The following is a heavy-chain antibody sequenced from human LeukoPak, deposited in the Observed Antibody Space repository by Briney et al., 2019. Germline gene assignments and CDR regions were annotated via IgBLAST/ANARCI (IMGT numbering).Heavy chain of an antibody. J-gene: IGHJ5*02. D-gene: IGHD3-3*01. CDR2: INHSGST. CDR1: GGSFSSYY. V-gene: IGHV4-34*01. CDR3: ARHGDYDFWSGTPFDP. Sequence: SETLSLTCAVYGGSFSSYYWSWIRQPPGKGLEWIGEINHSGSTNYNPSLKSRVTISVDTSKNQFSLKLSSVTAADTAVYYCARHGDYDFWSGTPFDPWGQGTLVTVSS.